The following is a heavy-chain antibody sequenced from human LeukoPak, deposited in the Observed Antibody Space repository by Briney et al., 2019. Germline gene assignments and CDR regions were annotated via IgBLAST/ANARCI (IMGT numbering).Heavy chain of an antibody. CDR2: ISYDGSNK. CDR3: ARDLGGYYSDAFDI. D-gene: IGHD3-22*01. Sequence: GGSLRLSCTASGFAFSGYAVHWVRQAPGKGLEWMASISYDGSNKYYAASVKGRFTISRNNSENTLYLQMNRLRAEDTAVYYCARDLGGYYSDAFDIWGQGTLVTVSS. J-gene: IGHJ3*02. V-gene: IGHV3-30*04. CDR1: GFAFSGYA.